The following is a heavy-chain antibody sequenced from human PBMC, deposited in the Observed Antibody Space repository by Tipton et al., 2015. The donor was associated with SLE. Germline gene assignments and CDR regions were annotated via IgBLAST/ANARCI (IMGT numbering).Heavy chain of an antibody. J-gene: IGHJ2*01. D-gene: IGHD3-22*01. CDR2: ISSSSSYT. CDR3: ARDRFLNYYDSSGYSLSPRYFDL. Sequence: SLRLSCAASGFTFSSYEMNWVRQAPGKGLEWVSYISSSSSYTNYADSVKGRFTISRDNAKNSLYLQMNSLRAEDTAVYYCARDRFLNYYDSSGYSLSPRYFDLWGRGTLVTVSS. CDR1: GFTFSSYE. V-gene: IGHV3-48*03.